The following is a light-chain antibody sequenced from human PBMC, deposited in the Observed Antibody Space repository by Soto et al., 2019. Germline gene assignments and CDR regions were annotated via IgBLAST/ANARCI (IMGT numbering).Light chain of an antibody. Sequence: QSALAQPASVSGSPGQSITISCTGTSSDVGGFNYVSWYQQYPGKAPKLLIYDVSNRPSGVSNRFSGSKSGNTASLTISGLQAEDEADYYCSSYTSNTTHVFGTGTKVTVL. V-gene: IGLV2-14*03. CDR2: DVS. CDR1: SSDVGGFNY. CDR3: SSYTSNTTHV. J-gene: IGLJ1*01.